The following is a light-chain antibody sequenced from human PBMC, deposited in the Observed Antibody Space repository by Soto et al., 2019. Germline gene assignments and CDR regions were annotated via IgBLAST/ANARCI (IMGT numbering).Light chain of an antibody. Sequence: QSALTQPASVSGSPGQSITISCTGTSSDVGRYNHVSWYQHHPGKAPKLIISEVSNRPSGVSNRFSGSKSGYTASLTISGLQAEDEADYYCNSHTSGDFRVFGTGTQLTVL. V-gene: IGLV2-14*01. CDR2: EVS. J-gene: IGLJ1*01. CDR3: NSHTSGDFRV. CDR1: SSDVGRYNH.